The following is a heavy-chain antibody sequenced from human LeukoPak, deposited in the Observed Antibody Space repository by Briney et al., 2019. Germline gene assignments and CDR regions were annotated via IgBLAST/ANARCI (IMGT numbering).Heavy chain of an antibody. Sequence: GGSLRLSCAASGFTFSNYGMHWVRQAPGKGLEWVALIWYDGSNKYYADSVKGRFTISRDNSKNTLYLQMNSLRAEDTAVYYCAREGEGDYYDSSGYLFFDYWGQGTLVTVSS. J-gene: IGHJ4*02. CDR2: IWYDGSNK. D-gene: IGHD3-22*01. CDR1: GFTFSNYG. CDR3: AREGEGDYYDSSGYLFFDY. V-gene: IGHV3-33*01.